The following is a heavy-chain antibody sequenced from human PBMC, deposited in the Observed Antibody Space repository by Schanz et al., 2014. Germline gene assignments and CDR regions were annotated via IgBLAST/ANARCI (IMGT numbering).Heavy chain of an antibody. D-gene: IGHD1-7*01. V-gene: IGHV4-34*01. CDR2: VNHGGYT. J-gene: IGHJ4*02. Sequence: QVQLQQWGAGLLKPSETLSLTCAFSGGSFSGYWWTWVRQSPGKGLEWIGEVNHGGYTNYNPSLKSRVPVSVDMSKKHFSLGLSSVTAADTAAYYCATWSGTRLFHNWGQGTLVTVSS. CDR1: GGSFSGYW. CDR3: ATWSGTRLFHN.